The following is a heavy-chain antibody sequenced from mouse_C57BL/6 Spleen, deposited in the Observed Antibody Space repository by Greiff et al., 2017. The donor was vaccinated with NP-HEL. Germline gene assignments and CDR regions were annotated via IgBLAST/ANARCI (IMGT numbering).Heavy chain of an antibody. CDR3: ARSNWEVYFDY. Sequence: VQLQQSGAELVKPGASVKISCKASGYSFSSYWMNWVKQRPGKGLEWIGQIYPGDGDTNYNGKFKGKATLTADKSSSTAYMQLSSLTSEDSAVYFWARSNWEVYFDYWGQGTTLTVSS. CDR2: IYPGDGDT. J-gene: IGHJ2*01. V-gene: IGHV1-80*01. CDR1: GYSFSSYW. D-gene: IGHD4-1*02.